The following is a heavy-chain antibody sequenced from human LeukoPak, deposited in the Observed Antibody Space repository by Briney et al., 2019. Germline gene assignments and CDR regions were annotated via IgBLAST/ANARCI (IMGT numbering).Heavy chain of an antibody. V-gene: IGHV5-51*01. J-gene: IGHJ4*02. Sequence: GESLKISCKGSGYRFTSYWIGWVRQMPGKGLEWMGLIYPGSDTRYSPSFQGQVTISADKSISTAYLQWSSLKASDTAMYYCAIGGDSTTSCYRCFDYWGQGTLVTVSS. CDR1: GYRFTSYW. D-gene: IGHD2-2*02. CDR3: AIGGDSTTSCYRCFDY. CDR2: IYPGSDT.